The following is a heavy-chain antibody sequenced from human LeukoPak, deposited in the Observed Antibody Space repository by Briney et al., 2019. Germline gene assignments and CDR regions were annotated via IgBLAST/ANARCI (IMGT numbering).Heavy chain of an antibody. CDR1: GWTFSSYA. V-gene: IGHV3-23*01. CDR2: ISGSGCST. J-gene: IGHJ4*02. CDR3: AKYAQTIFGVVISSSGIDY. Sequence: GGSLRLSCAASGWTFSSYAMSWVRQAPGKGLEGVSAISGSGCSTYYADSVKRRVTMSRDNSKNTLYLPMTSLRAEDTAVYYCAKYAQTIFGVVISSSGIDYWGQGTLVTVSS. D-gene: IGHD3-3*01.